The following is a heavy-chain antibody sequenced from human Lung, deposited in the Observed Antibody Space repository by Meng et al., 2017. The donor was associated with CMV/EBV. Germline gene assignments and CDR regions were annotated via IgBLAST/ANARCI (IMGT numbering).Heavy chain of an antibody. J-gene: IGHJ5*02. CDR2: IRAYKGNT. CDR3: ASGRTAVAGFDP. V-gene: IGHV1-18*01. Sequence: SXXVSXXASGYTFTSYGISWVRQAPGQGLEGMGWIRAYKGNTNNAQKLQGRVTMTTDTSTRAAYMELRSLRSDDTAVYYCASGRTAVAGFDPWGQGTLVTVSS. D-gene: IGHD6-19*01. CDR1: GYTFTSYG.